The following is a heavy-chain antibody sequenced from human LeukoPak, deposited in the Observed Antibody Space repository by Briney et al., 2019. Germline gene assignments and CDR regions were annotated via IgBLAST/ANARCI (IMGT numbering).Heavy chain of an antibody. CDR2: IDPSDSYT. Sequence: GASLLISCKGSGSIFTSYWSSWVRPLPGKGLEWTGRIDPSDSYTNYSPSFQGHVTISADKSISTAYLQWSSLKASDTAMYYCARTASPMVRGVIEGNYYYYYGMDVWGKGTTVTVSS. J-gene: IGHJ6*04. CDR1: GSIFTSYW. CDR3: ARTASPMVRGVIEGNYYYYYGMDV. V-gene: IGHV5-10-1*01. D-gene: IGHD3-10*01.